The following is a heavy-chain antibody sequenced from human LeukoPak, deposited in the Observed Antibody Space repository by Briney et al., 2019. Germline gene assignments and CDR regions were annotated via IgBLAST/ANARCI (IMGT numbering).Heavy chain of an antibody. J-gene: IGHJ5*02. CDR2: VNPKSGCT. Sequence: ASVKVSCKASGYTFTGNYMHWVRQAPGQGLEWMGWVNPKSGCTNYAQKFQGRVTMTRDTSISTAYMELSRLRSDDTAVYYCVLAAAGLNWFDPWGQGTLVTVSS. D-gene: IGHD6-13*01. CDR3: VLAAAGLNWFDP. V-gene: IGHV1-2*02. CDR1: GYTFTGNY.